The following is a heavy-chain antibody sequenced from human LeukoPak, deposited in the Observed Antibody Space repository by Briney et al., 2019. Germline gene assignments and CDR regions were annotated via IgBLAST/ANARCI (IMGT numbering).Heavy chain of an antibody. J-gene: IGHJ4*02. V-gene: IGHV4-39*07. CDR2: ILYSGST. Sequence: SETLSLTCTVSGGSVSGSSYYWGWIRQPPGKGLEWIGSILYSGSTNYNPSLKSRVTISVDTSKNQFSLKLSSVTAADTAVYYCATKLRITMVRGVNPVDYWGQGTLVTVSS. D-gene: IGHD3-10*01. CDR1: GGSVSGSSYY. CDR3: ATKLRITMVRGVNPVDY.